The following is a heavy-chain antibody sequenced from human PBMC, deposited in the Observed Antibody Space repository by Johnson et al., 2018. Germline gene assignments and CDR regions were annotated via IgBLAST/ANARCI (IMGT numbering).Heavy chain of an antibody. Sequence: QVQLQESGPGLVKPSETLSLTCTVSGGSISSFYWSWIRQPPGKGLEWIGYIYYSGNTKYNPSLKSRVTISVDTSKNQFSLKLSSVTAADTAVYYCAMLDTAMAPVDYWGQGTLVTVSS. CDR3: AMLDTAMAPVDY. J-gene: IGHJ4*02. D-gene: IGHD5-18*01. CDR1: GGSISSFY. CDR2: IYYSGNT. V-gene: IGHV4-59*01.